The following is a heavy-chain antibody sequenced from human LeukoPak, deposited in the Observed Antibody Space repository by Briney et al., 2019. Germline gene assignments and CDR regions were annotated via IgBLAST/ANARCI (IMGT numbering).Heavy chain of an antibody. CDR3: ARLISSSSRGRWFDP. V-gene: IGHV4-59*01. D-gene: IGHD6-6*01. CDR1: GGSISTYY. CDR2: IYYSGST. Sequence: SETLSLTCTVSGGSISTYYWSWIRQPPGKGLEWIGYIYYSGSTNYNPSLKSRVTISVDTSKNQFSLKLSSVTAADTAVYYCARLISSSSRGRWFDPWGQGTPVTVSS. J-gene: IGHJ5*02.